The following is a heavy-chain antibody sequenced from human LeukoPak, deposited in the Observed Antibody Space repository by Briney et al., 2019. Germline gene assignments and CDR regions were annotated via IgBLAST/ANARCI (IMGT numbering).Heavy chain of an antibody. D-gene: IGHD2-21*01. CDR3: AKDVRDIVVLIDTYMY. V-gene: IGHV3-23*01. J-gene: IGHJ4*02. CDR1: GFMFNKYG. Sequence: GGSLRLSCVASGFMFNKYGMSWVRQAPGKGLEWVSVISGGGGRTYYGDSVKGRFTISRDDSKNTVYLQMNSLRAEDTAVYYCAKDVRDIVVLIDTYMYWGQGTLVTVSS. CDR2: ISGGGGRT.